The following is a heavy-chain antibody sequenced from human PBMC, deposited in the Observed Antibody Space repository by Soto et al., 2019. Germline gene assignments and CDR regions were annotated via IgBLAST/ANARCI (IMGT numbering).Heavy chain of an antibody. V-gene: IGHV3-30*18. Sequence: QIQLVESGGGVVQAGGSLRLSCVASGFTFSDYGMHWVRQAPGKGLEWVAVITYDGSYISYIDSVKGRFIISRDDSKNTLYLQMNRLRTEDSAVYYRAKWWRGYGDYAEYSQRWGQGTLVTVSS. CDR1: GFTFSDYG. CDR3: AKWWRGYGDYAEYSQR. J-gene: IGHJ1*01. D-gene: IGHD4-17*01. CDR2: ITYDGSYI.